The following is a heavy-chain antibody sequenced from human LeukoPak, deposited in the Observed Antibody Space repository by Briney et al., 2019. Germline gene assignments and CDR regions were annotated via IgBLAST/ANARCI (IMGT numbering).Heavy chain of an antibody. CDR3: ARAGYSSPNWFDP. Sequence: ASVKVSCKVSGYTLTELSMHCVRQAPGKGLERMGGFDPEDGETIYAQKFQGRVTMTEDTSTDTAYMELSSLRSEDTAVYYRARAGYSSPNWFDPWGQGTLVTVSS. J-gene: IGHJ5*02. CDR1: GYTLTELS. CDR2: FDPEDGET. V-gene: IGHV1-24*01. D-gene: IGHD6-13*01.